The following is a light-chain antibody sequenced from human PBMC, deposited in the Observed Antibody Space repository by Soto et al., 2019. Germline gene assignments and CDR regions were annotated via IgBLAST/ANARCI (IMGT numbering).Light chain of an antibody. CDR2: SNN. CDR1: SSNIGSNT. Sequence: QSVLAQPPSASGTPGQRVTISCSGSSSNIGSNTVNWYQQLPGTAPKLLIYSNNQRPSGVPDRFSGSKSGTSASLAISGLQSEDESDYYCAACDDSLNFSYVVVTGSKVTVL. CDR3: AACDDSLNFSYV. J-gene: IGLJ1*01. V-gene: IGLV1-44*01.